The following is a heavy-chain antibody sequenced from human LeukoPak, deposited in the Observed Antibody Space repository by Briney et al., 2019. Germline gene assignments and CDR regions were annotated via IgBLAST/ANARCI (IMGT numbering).Heavy chain of an antibody. J-gene: IGHJ3*02. CDR1: GFTFSSYS. CDR2: ISSSSSYI. Sequence: GGSLRLSCAASGFTFSSYSMNWVRQAPGKGLEWVSSISSSSSYIYYADSVKGRFTISRDNAKNSLYLQMNSLRAEDTAVYYCARWKPGSPRAFDIWGQGTMVTVSS. CDR3: ARWKPGSPRAFDI. V-gene: IGHV3-21*01. D-gene: IGHD1-26*01.